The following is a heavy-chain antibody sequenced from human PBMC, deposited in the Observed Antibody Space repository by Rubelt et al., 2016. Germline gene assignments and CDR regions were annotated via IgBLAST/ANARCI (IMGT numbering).Heavy chain of an antibody. V-gene: IGHV4-34*01. Sequence: QVQLQQWGAGLLKPSETLSLTCAVFGGSFSGYYWTWIRQPPGKGREWIGEINHSGSANYNLSLKSRLTISVDTSKNQFSLKLSSGTAADTAVYYCARDKLPRYGMDVWGQGTTVTVSS. CDR1: GGSFSGYY. J-gene: IGHJ6*02. CDR2: INHSGSA. D-gene: IGHD5-24*01. CDR3: ARDKLPRYGMDV.